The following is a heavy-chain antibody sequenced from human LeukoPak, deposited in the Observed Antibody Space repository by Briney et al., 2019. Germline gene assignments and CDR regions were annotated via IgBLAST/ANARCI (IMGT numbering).Heavy chain of an antibody. CDR1: GYTFTGYY. D-gene: IGHD3-10*01. Sequence: ASVKVSCKASGYTFTGYYMHWVRRAPGQGLEWMGRINPNSGGTNYAQKFQGRVTMTRDTSISTAYMELSRLRSDDTAVYYCARNRITMVRGVMSFWFDPWGQGTLVTVSS. CDR2: INPNSGGT. CDR3: ARNRITMVRGVMSFWFDP. V-gene: IGHV1-2*06. J-gene: IGHJ5*02.